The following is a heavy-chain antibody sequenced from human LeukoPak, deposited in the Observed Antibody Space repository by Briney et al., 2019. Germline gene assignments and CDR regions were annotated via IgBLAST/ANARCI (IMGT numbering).Heavy chain of an antibody. CDR2: ISGSGGST. J-gene: IGHJ5*02. D-gene: IGHD3-22*01. Sequence: GGSLRLSCAASGFTFSSYAMSWVRQAPGKGLEWVSAISGSGGSTYYADSVKGRFTISRDNSKNTLYLQMNSLRAEDTAVYYCAKDHKGAGDYYDSSGSWGQGTLVTVSS. V-gene: IGHV3-23*01. CDR1: GFTFSSYA. CDR3: AKDHKGAGDYYDSSGS.